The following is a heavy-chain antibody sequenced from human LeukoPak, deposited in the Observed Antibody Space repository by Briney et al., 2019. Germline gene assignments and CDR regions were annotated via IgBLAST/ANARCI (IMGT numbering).Heavy chain of an antibody. V-gene: IGHV4-4*07. CDR1: GGSISSYY. CDR3: ARFVRGPVARYCSSTSCSGSGWFDP. J-gene: IGHJ5*02. Sequence: SETLSLTCTVSGGSISSYYWSWIRQPAGKGLEWIGRIYTSGSTNCNPSLKSRVTMSVDTSKNQFSLKLSSVTAADTAVYYCARFVRGPVARYCSSTSCSGSGWFDPWGQGTLVTVSS. D-gene: IGHD2-2*01. CDR2: IYTSGST.